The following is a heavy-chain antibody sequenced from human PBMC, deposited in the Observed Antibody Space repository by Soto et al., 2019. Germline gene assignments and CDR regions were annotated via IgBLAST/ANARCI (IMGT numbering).Heavy chain of an antibody. V-gene: IGHV4-31*03. J-gene: IGHJ4*02. CDR3: ARAVNGYGSYFDY. D-gene: IGHD5-12*01. Sequence: PSETLSLTCSVTGYSISSRGFYWTWIRQHPGKGLEWIGNIYFSGDTYYNSALKRRVTMSVDTSNNQFSLDLRSVTAADTSVYYCARAVNGYGSYFDYWGQGTLVTVSS. CDR2: IYFSGDT. CDR1: GYSISSRGFY.